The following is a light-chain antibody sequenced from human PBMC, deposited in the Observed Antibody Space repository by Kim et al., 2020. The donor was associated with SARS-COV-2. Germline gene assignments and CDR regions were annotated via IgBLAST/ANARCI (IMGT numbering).Light chain of an antibody. Sequence: LSPGERATLSCRASQSVSSSYLTWYQQKPGQAPRLLIYGASSRATGIPDRFSGSGSGTDFTLTISRLEPEDFAVYYCQQYGSSRTFGQGTKVDIK. CDR1: QSVSSSY. V-gene: IGKV3-20*01. J-gene: IGKJ1*01. CDR2: GAS. CDR3: QQYGSSRT.